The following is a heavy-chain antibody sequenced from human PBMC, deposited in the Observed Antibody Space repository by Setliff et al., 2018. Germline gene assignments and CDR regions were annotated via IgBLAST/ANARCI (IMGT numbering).Heavy chain of an antibody. Sequence: PSETLSLTCSVSGDSMRFSYWSWIRQPPGKGLEWIGYIYYSGSTDSHPSLKSRVSISIDTSTNQFSLNVRSVNAADTAIYYCAKGRGEMDSWGQGILVTVSS. CDR3: AKGRGEMDS. CDR1: GDSMRFSY. J-gene: IGHJ4*02. D-gene: IGHD3-10*01. V-gene: IGHV4-59*01. CDR2: IYYSGST.